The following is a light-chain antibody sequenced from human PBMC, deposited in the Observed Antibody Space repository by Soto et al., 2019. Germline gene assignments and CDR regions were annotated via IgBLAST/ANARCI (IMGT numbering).Light chain of an antibody. J-gene: IGKJ4*01. CDR2: DTS. Sequence: EIVLTQSPGTLSLSPGERASLSCRASQSVGNFLVWYQQKPGQAPSLLIYDTSNRATGIPARFSGSGSGTDITLTISSLEPEDFAIYYCQQYGNWPLTFGGGTKVDIK. CDR1: QSVGNF. CDR3: QQYGNWPLT. V-gene: IGKV3-11*01.